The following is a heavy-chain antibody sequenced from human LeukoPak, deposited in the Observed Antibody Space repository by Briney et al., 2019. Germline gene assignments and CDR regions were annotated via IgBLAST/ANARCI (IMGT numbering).Heavy chain of an antibody. Sequence: PSETLSLTCTVSGGSISDYYWSWIRQSPGKGLEWIGYIYYSGSTHYNPSLKSRVTISVDTSKKHFSLRLSSVTAADTAVYYCARHRQQLVRAPFDYWGQGILVTVSS. J-gene: IGHJ4*02. CDR2: IYYSGST. D-gene: IGHD6-13*01. CDR1: GGSISDYY. V-gene: IGHV4-59*08. CDR3: ARHRQQLVRAPFDY.